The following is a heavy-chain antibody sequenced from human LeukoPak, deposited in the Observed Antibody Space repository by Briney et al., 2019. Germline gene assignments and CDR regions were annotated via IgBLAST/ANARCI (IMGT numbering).Heavy chain of an antibody. Sequence: PGGSLRLSCAASGFTFSSYGMHWVRQAPGKGLEWVAVISYDGSNKYYADSVKGRFTISRDNSKNTLYLQMNSLRAEDTAVYYCAKDWAGYCSSTSCYPWGQGTLVTVSS. CDR2: ISYDGSNK. D-gene: IGHD2-2*01. V-gene: IGHV3-30*18. CDR3: AKDWAGYCSSTSCYP. J-gene: IGHJ5*02. CDR1: GFTFSSYG.